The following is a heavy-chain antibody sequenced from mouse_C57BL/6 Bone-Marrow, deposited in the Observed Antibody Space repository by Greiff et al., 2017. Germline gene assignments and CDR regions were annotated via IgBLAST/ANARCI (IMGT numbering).Heavy chain of an antibody. CDR3: AREVRWDFMDY. CDR2: ISDGGSYT. Sequence: EVQGVESGGGLVKPGGSLKLSCAASGFTFSSYAMSWVRQTPEKRLAWVATISDGGSYTYYPDNVKGRFTISRDNAKNNLYLQMSHLKSEDTAMYYCAREVRWDFMDYWGQGTSVTVSS. D-gene: IGHD4-1*01. V-gene: IGHV5-4*01. J-gene: IGHJ4*01. CDR1: GFTFSSYA.